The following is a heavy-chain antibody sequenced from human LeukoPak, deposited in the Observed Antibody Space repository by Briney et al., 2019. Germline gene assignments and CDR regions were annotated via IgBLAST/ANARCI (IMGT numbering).Heavy chain of an antibody. Sequence: ASVKVSCKASGYTFTSYGISWVRQAPGQGLEWMGWISAYNGNTNYAQKLQGRVTMTTDTSTSTAYMELRSLRSDDTAVYYCASSTYYYGSGSYVDAFDIWGQGTMVTVSS. V-gene: IGHV1-18*01. CDR2: ISAYNGNT. J-gene: IGHJ3*02. CDR1: GYTFTSYG. CDR3: ASSTYYYGSGSYVDAFDI. D-gene: IGHD3-10*01.